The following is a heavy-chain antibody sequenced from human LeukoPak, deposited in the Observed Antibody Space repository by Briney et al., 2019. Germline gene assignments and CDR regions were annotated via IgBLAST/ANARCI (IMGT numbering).Heavy chain of an antibody. D-gene: IGHD3-10*01. V-gene: IGHV3-30-3*01. CDR1: GFTFSSYA. Sequence: GGSLRLSCAASGFTFSSYAMHWVRRAPGKGLEWVAVISYDGSNKYYADSVKGRFTISRGNSKNTLYLQMNSLRAEDTAVYYCARDQSYGSGSYYNPYYYGMDVWGQGTTVTVSS. CDR3: ARDQSYGSGSYYNPYYYGMDV. J-gene: IGHJ6*02. CDR2: ISYDGSNK.